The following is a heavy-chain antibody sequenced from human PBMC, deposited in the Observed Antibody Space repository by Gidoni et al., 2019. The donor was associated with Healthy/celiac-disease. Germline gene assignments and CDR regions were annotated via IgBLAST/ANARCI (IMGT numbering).Heavy chain of an antibody. CDR1: GGSVSSISAA. D-gene: IGHD6-13*01. Sequence: QVKLEQCGGGVGKGSEAVSLNYSISGGSVSSISAAWIWIRQSPSIGIELFGSTDYRSKWYNDSAVSVKSRITINPDTSKNQFSLQLNAVTPEDTSVYSCASGIAVAVSILPWFDPWGQGTLVTVSS. CDR2: TDYRSKWYN. CDR3: ASGIAVAVSILPWFDP. V-gene: IGHV6-1*01. J-gene: IGHJ5*02.